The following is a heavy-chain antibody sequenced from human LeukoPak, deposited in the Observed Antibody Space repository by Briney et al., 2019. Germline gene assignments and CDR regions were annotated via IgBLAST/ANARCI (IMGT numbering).Heavy chain of an antibody. CDR2: MNPNSGNT. D-gene: IGHD3-3*01. V-gene: IGHV1-8*01. CDR1: GYTFTSYD. Sequence: ASVKVSCKASGYTFTSYDINWVRQATGQGLEWMGWMNPNSGNTGYAQKFQGRVTMTRNTSISTAYMELSSLRSEDTAVYYCARVPSYYDFWSGYYHHDYYYGMDVWGQGTTVTVSS. J-gene: IGHJ6*02. CDR3: ARVPSYYDFWSGYYHHDYYYGMDV.